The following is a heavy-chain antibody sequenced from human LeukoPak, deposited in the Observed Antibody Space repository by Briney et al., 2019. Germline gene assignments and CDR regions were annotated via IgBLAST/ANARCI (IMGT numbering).Heavy chain of an antibody. V-gene: IGHV1-8*01. CDR1: GYTFTSYD. J-gene: IGHJ4*02. CDR3: ARDGLAYCGGDCYSPSDY. CDR2: MNPNSGNT. D-gene: IGHD2-21*02. Sequence: VKVSCKASGYTFTSYDINWVRQATGQGLEWMGWMNPNSGNTGYAQKFQGRVTMTRDTSTSTVYMELSSLRSEDTAVYYCARDGLAYCGGDCYSPSDYWGQGTLVTVSS.